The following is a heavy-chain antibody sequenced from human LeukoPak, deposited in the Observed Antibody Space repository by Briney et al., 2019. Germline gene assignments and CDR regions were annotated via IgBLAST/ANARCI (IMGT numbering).Heavy chain of an antibody. CDR3: ARDSGTTGEVKFDP. CDR1: GYSISSGYY. Sequence: SEILSLTCTVSGYSISSGYYWGWIRQPPGKGLEWIGSIYPSGSDYNPSLKSRVTMSLDTSKNQFSLRLSSVTAADTAVYYCARDSGTTGEVKFDPWGQGTLVTVSS. D-gene: IGHD3-10*01. CDR2: IYPSGS. J-gene: IGHJ5*02. V-gene: IGHV4-38-2*02.